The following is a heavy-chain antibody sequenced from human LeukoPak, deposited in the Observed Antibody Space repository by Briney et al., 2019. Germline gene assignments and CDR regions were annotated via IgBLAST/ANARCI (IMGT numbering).Heavy chain of an antibody. Sequence: GGSLRLSCAASGFTVSSNYMSWVRQAPGKGLEWVSVIYTASSTYYADSVKGRFTISRDNSKNTLYLQLNSLRADDTAVYYCAKDWPSEWQQLPDYDAVDIWGQGTMVTVSS. J-gene: IGHJ3*02. CDR2: IYTASST. CDR1: GFTVSSNY. CDR3: AKDWPSEWQQLPDYDAVDI. D-gene: IGHD6-13*01. V-gene: IGHV3-53*01.